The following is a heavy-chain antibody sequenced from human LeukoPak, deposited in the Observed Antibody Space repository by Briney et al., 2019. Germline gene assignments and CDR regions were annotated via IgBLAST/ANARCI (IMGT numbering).Heavy chain of an antibody. D-gene: IGHD2-8*01. V-gene: IGHV3-23*01. CDR3: AKQSYARSLGE. CDR1: GFPFSDFS. J-gene: IGHJ4*02. Sequence: VRRGGSLRLSCATSGFPFSDFSMSWVRQAPGKGLEWISTTNSGGTSTYYAESVKGRFTISRDNSKNTLYLQMSSLRVEDTAVYYCAKQSYARSLGEGGPGTLVSVSS. CDR2: TNSGGTST.